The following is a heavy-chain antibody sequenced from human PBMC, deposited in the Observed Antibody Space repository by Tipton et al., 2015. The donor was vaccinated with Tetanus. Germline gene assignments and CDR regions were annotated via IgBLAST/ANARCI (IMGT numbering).Heavy chain of an antibody. CDR3: ARDRRDFAYDSRGFYSPLYYFDN. J-gene: IGHJ4*02. V-gene: IGHV4-30-4*01. CDR1: GGSISSDAHY. Sequence: TLSLTCTVSGGSISSDAHYWSWIRQAPGKGLEWLGYISHSGTTNYNPSLMSRVTLSLGTARGPFSLKLTSVTAADAAVYFCARDRRDFAYDSRGFYSPLYYFDNWGQGLRVTVSS. D-gene: IGHD3-22*01. CDR2: ISHSGTT.